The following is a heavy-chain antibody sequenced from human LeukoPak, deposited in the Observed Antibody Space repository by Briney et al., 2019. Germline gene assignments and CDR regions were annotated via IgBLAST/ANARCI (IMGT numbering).Heavy chain of an antibody. CDR3: ARDIAPSGSWWFDS. J-gene: IGHJ5*01. V-gene: IGHV1-2*02. D-gene: IGHD6-13*01. Sequence: DSVKVSCKASGYTFTEYYIHWLRQAPGQGLEWMGWVTPSTGKTHYAQNFQGRVTMSRDTSISTAYMQLGRLKSDDAAVYYCARDIAPSGSWWFDSWGQGTLVTVSS. CDR2: VTPSTGKT. CDR1: GYTFTEYY.